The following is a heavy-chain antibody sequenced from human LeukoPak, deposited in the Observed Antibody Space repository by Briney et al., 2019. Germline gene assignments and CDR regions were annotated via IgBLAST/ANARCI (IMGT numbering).Heavy chain of an antibody. CDR2: ISSSSSTI. CDR3: ARLYRIQLWPIGPNYYYYMDV. CDR1: GFTFSSYS. V-gene: IGHV3-48*01. J-gene: IGHJ6*03. Sequence: PGGTLRLSCAASGFTFSSYSMNWVRQAPGKGLEWVSYISSSSSTIYYADSVKGRFTNSRDNAKNSLYLQMNSLRAEDTAVYYCARLYRIQLWPIGPNYYYYMDVWGKGTTVTVSS. D-gene: IGHD5-18*01.